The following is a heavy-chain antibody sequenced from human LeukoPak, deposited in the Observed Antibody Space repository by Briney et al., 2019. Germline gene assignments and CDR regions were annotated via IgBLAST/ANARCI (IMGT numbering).Heavy chain of an antibody. J-gene: IGHJ4*02. V-gene: IGHV3-23*01. D-gene: IGHD2-2*01. CDR1: GFTFSTYA. CDR3: AKGGSPSCYSSSGY. CDR2: ICGSDGSR. Sequence: GGSLRLSCAASGFTFSTYAMSWVRQAPGKGLGWVSAICGSDGSRYYADSVKGRFTISRDNSKNTLYLQMNSLRGEDTAVYYCAKGGSPSCYSSSGYWGQGTLVTVSS.